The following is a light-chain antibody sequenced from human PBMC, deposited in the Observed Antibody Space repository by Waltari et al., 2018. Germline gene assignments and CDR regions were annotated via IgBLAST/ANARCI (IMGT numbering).Light chain of an antibody. V-gene: IGLV3-1*01. J-gene: IGLJ1*01. Sequence: FDLTQPPPMAVSPGQKASIYRTGDRLGDKLPSWYQQRPGQSPVLVIFHDSRRPSGIPERFSGSNSGNTATLTISGTQAIDEADYYCQAWDNNIAVFGTGTKVTVL. CDR1: RLGDKL. CDR3: QAWDNNIAV. CDR2: HDS.